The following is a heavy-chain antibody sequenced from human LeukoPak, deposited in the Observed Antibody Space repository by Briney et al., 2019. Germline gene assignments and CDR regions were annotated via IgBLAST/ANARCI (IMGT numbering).Heavy chain of an antibody. V-gene: IGHV4-59*01. D-gene: IGHD5-12*01. Sequence: ASETLSLTCTVSGDSISSYYWNWIRQPPGKGLEWIGYIYYSGSTNYNPSLKSRVTISVDTSKNQFSLKLSSVTAADTAVYYCARDGYSGNDGLWGQGTLVTVSS. CDR3: ARDGYSGNDGL. J-gene: IGHJ4*02. CDR2: IYYSGST. CDR1: GDSISSYY.